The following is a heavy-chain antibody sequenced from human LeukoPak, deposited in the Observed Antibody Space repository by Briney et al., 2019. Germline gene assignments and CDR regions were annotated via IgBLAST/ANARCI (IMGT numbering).Heavy chain of an antibody. D-gene: IGHD3-3*01. J-gene: IGHJ4*02. V-gene: IGHV4-39*07. CDR3: ARVMIFGVVITDYFDY. CDR2: IYYNGNT. Sequence: SETLSLTCTVSGGSITRNTYYWGWIRQAPGKGLEYIGSIYYNGNTYYNPSLKSRVSISADTSENQFSLRLNSVTAADTAVYYCARVMIFGVVITDYFDYWGQGTLVTVSS. CDR1: GGSITRNTYY.